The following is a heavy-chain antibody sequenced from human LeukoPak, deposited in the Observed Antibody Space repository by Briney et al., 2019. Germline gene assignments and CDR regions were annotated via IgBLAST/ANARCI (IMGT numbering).Heavy chain of an antibody. V-gene: IGHV3-15*01. CDR2: IRSEGNGGTV. Sequence: KPGGSLRLSCAASGFTFSNAWMSWVRQAPGKGLEWLGRIRSEGNGGTVDYAAPLKGRFIISRDDSENTLYLQMNSLKIEDTAVYYCGADPPFVGIHLWGQGTTVTVSS. J-gene: IGHJ6*02. CDR1: GFTFSNAW. CDR3: GADPPFVGIHL.